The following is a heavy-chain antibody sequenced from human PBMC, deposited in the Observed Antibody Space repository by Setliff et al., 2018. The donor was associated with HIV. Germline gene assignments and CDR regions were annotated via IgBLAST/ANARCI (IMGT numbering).Heavy chain of an antibody. Sequence: LSLTCTVSGGSISSHYWSWIRQPPGKGLEWIGSIYYSGSTNYNPSLKSRVTISVDTSKNQFSLKLNSVTAADTAVYYCARVRGSSGWYVFDYWGQGTLVTVSS. J-gene: IGHJ4*02. V-gene: IGHV4-59*08. CDR2: IYYSGST. CDR3: ARVRGSSGWYVFDY. D-gene: IGHD6-19*01. CDR1: GGSISSHY.